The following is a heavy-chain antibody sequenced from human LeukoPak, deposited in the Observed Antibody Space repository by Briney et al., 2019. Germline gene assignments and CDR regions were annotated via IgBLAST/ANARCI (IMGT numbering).Heavy chain of an antibody. D-gene: IGHD3-3*01. V-gene: IGHV3-30-3*01. CDR1: GFTFSSYA. Sequence: PGRSLRLSCAASGFTFSSYAMHWVRQAPGKGLEWVAVISYDGSNKYYADSVKGRFTISRDNSKNTLYLQMNSLRAEDTAVYYCARDVTRHLDYWGQGTLVTVSS. CDR2: ISYDGSNK. CDR3: ARDVTRHLDY. J-gene: IGHJ4*02.